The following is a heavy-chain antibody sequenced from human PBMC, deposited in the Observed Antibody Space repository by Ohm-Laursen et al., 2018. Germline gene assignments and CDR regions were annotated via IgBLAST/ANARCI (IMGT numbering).Heavy chain of an antibody. CDR1: GGSVSSGSYY. J-gene: IGHJ3*02. CDR2: IYYSGST. CDR3: ARDRLLDSSGYRTPFYAFDI. D-gene: IGHD3-22*01. Sequence: TLSLTCTVSGGSVSSGSYYWSWIRQPPGKGLEWIGYIYYSGSTNYNPSLKSRVTMSLDTSKNQLSLKLTSMTAADTAVYYCARDRLLDSSGYRTPFYAFDIWGQGTLVTVSS. V-gene: IGHV4-61*01.